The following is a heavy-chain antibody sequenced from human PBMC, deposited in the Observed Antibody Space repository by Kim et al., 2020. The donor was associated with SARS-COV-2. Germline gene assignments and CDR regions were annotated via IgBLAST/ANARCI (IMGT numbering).Heavy chain of an antibody. CDR1: GGSFSGYY. J-gene: IGHJ4*02. CDR2: INHSGST. Sequence: SETLSLTCAVYGGSFSGYYWSWIRQPPGKGLEWIGEINHSGSTNYNPSLKSRVTISVDTSKNQFSLKLSSVTAADTAVYYCARGLADDYGDYGVGYWGQGTLVTVSS. D-gene: IGHD4-17*01. V-gene: IGHV4-34*01. CDR3: ARGLADDYGDYGVGY.